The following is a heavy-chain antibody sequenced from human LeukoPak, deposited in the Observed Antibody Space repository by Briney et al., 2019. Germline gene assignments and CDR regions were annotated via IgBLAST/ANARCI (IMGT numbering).Heavy chain of an antibody. CDR3: AREGIAVAGKERSMGY. Sequence: ASVKVSCKASGGTFSSYAISWVRQAPGQGLEWMGRIIPILGIANYAQKFQGRVTITADKSTSTAYMELSSLRSEDTAVYYCAREGIAVAGKERSMGYWGQGTLVTVSS. J-gene: IGHJ4*02. V-gene: IGHV1-69*04. D-gene: IGHD6-19*01. CDR1: GGTFSSYA. CDR2: IIPILGIA.